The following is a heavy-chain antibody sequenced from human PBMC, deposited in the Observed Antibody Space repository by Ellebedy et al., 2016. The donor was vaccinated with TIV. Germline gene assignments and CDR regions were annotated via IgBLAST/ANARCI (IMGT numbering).Heavy chain of an antibody. CDR1: GFTFSTYH. CDR2: IPSSGRYI. CDR3: ASIRFDY. Sequence: GGSLRLXXAASGFTFSTYHMNWVRQAPGKGLEWVSSIPSSGRYIYYADSVKGRFTVSRDNAKNSLYLQMNSLRAEDTAVYYCASIRFDYWGQGTLVTVSS. V-gene: IGHV3-21*01. J-gene: IGHJ4*02.